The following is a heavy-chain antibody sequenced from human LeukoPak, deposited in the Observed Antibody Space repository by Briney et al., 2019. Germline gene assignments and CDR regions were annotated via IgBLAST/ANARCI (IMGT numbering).Heavy chain of an antibody. D-gene: IGHD6-19*01. CDR1: GFTFSSYA. CDR2: VSGGGVTT. J-gene: IGHJ4*02. CDR3: PKQSYGSGWNPFDY. V-gene: IGHV3-23*01. Sequence: GSLRLSCAASGFTFSSYAMSWVRQAPGKGLGWVSTVSGGGVTTYYADSAKGRFTIYRDNSKNTLYLQMNSLTAEDTAVYYCPKQSYGSGWNPFDYWGQGILVTVSS.